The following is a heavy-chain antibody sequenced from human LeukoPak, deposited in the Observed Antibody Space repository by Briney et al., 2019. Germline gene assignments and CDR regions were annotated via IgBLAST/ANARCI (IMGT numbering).Heavy chain of an antibody. CDR3: VKDDSYYYGSSARDS. D-gene: IGHD3-22*01. CDR2: ITSNGGTT. Sequence: GGSLRLSCSASGFTFSSYIMHWARQAPGKGLEYISAITSNGGTTYYADSVKGRVTISRDNSKNTLYLQMSSLRPEDTAVYYCVKDDSYYYGSSARDSWGQGTLVTVSS. V-gene: IGHV3-64D*09. CDR1: GFTFSSYI. J-gene: IGHJ4*02.